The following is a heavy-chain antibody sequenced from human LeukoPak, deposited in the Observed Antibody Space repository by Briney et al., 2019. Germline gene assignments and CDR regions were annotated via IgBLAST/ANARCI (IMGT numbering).Heavy chain of an antibody. J-gene: IGHJ3*02. Sequence: PSETLSLTRTVSGGSISSYYWSWIRQPPGKGLEWIGYIYYSGSTNYNPSLKSRVTISVDTSKNQFSLKLSSMTAADTAVYYCAREGIVATIGDAFDIWGQGTMVTVSS. CDR1: GGSISSYY. D-gene: IGHD5-12*01. CDR3: AREGIVATIGDAFDI. CDR2: IYYSGST. V-gene: IGHV4-59*01.